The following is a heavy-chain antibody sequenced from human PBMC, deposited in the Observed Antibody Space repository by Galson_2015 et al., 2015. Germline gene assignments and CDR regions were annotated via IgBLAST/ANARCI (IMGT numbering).Heavy chain of an antibody. Sequence: ALRLSCAASGFSFEDYGFSWVRQVPGKGLEWVCSITWNGGITGYADSVKGRFTISRDNATKSLYLQMNSLRAEDTALYYCARAVGLYHYYYYYMDVWGKGTTVTVSS. J-gene: IGHJ6*03. CDR3: ARAVGLYHYYYYYMDV. CDR2: ITWNGGIT. CDR1: GFSFEDYG. D-gene: IGHD3-16*02. V-gene: IGHV3-20*04.